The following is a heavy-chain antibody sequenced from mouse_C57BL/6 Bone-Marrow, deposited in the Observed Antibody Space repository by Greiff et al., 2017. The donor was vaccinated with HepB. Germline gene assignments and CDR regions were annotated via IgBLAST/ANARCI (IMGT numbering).Heavy chain of an antibody. CDR3: ARGSTIRMDY. Sequence: EVKLVESGGGLVKPGGSLKLSCAASGFTFSSYAMSWVRQTPEKRLEWVATISDGGSYTYYPDNVKGRFTISRDNAKNNLYLQMSHLKSEDTAMYYCARGSTIRMDYWGQGTSVTVSS. D-gene: IGHD2-1*01. J-gene: IGHJ4*01. CDR1: GFTFSSYA. CDR2: ISDGGSYT. V-gene: IGHV5-4*03.